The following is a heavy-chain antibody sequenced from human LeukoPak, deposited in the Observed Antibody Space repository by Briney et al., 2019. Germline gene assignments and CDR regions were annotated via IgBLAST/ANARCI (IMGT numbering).Heavy chain of an antibody. CDR3: AVRIAVAGAEYFQH. J-gene: IGHJ1*01. D-gene: IGHD6-19*01. CDR2: ISSSSSYI. CDR1: GFTFSSYA. V-gene: IGHV3-21*01. Sequence: PGRSLRLSCAASGFTFSSYAMHWVRQAPGKGLEWVSSISSSSSYIYYADSVKGRFTISRDNAKNSLYLQMNSLRAEDTAVYYCAVRIAVAGAEYFQHWGQGTLVTVSS.